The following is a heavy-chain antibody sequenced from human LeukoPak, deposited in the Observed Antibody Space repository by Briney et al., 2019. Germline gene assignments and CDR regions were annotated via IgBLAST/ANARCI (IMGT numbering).Heavy chain of an antibody. D-gene: IGHD4-17*01. V-gene: IGHV4-39*01. CDR3: ARLMTTVTSEY. J-gene: IGHJ4*02. CDR1: GGSINRSYYY. CDR2: IYYSGNT. Sequence: PSETLSLTCTVSGGSINRSYYYWGWIRQPPGKGLEWIGSIYYSGNTYYNPSLKSRVTISVDTSKNQFSRKLSSVTAADTAVYYCARLMTTVTSEYWGQGTLVTVSS.